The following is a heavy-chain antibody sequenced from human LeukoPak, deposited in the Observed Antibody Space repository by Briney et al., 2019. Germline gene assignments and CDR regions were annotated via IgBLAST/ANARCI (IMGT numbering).Heavy chain of an antibody. V-gene: IGHV4-4*07. CDR3: ARGFCSGDSCYSYDY. J-gene: IGHJ4*02. Sequence: PSETLSLTCTVSGGSISTYYWTWIRQPAGKGLEWIGRIYTSGSTKNNPSSKSRVTKSVDRSKNQFSLHLSSVTAADTAMYYCARGFCSGDSCYSYDYWGQGTLVTVSS. D-gene: IGHD2-15*01. CDR1: GGSISTYY. CDR2: IYTSGST.